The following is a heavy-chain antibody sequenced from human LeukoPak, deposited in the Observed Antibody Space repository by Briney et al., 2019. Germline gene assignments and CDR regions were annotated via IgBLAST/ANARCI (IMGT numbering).Heavy chain of an antibody. Sequence: GGSLRLSCTASGFTFSNYWMSWVRQAPGKGLEWVANIKQDGSEKYYVDSVTGRFTISRDNAKNSLYLQMNSLRAEDTAVYYCARWATSYDFWGQGTLVTVSS. J-gene: IGHJ4*02. D-gene: IGHD3-10*01. CDR1: GFTFSNYW. CDR3: ARWATSYDF. CDR2: IKQDGSEK. V-gene: IGHV3-7*01.